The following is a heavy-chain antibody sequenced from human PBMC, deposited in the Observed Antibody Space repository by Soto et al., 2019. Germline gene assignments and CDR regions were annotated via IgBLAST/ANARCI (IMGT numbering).Heavy chain of an antibody. Sequence: ASVKVSCKASGYTFTNYDINWVRQATGQGLEWMGWVNPSTGNRVYAPKFQGRVTMTGDTSISTAHMELSGLRSEDTAVYYCARTYHDSSGFYSIDQWGQGTLVTVSS. V-gene: IGHV1-8*01. CDR3: ARTYHDSSGFYSIDQ. D-gene: IGHD3-22*01. CDR1: GYTFTNYD. J-gene: IGHJ4*01. CDR2: VNPSTGNR.